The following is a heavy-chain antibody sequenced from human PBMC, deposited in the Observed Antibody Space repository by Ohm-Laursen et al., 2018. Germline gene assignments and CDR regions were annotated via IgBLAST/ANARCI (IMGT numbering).Heavy chain of an antibody. CDR3: TKGLSGGTGHGNWFES. CDR1: GFTFSGYA. CDR2: ATGSGRYT. V-gene: IGHV3-23*01. Sequence: SLRLSCAASGFTFSGYAMSWVRQAPGKGLEWVSVATGSGRYTYYRDSVKGRFTISRDNSKNTLYLQMSSLRVEDTAVYYCTKGLSGGTGHGNWFESWGQGALVIVSS. J-gene: IGHJ5*01. D-gene: IGHD3-10*01.